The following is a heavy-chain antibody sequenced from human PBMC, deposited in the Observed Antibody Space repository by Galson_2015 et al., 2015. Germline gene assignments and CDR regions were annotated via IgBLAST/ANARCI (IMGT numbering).Heavy chain of an antibody. CDR2: IWYDGGNK. Sequence: SLRLSCAASGFTFSSYGMHWVRQAPGKGLEWVAVIWYDGGNKYYADSVKGRFTISRDNSKNTLYLQMNSLRAEDTAVYYCARDRGSITMIVVVTYAFDIWGQGTMVTVSS. CDR3: ARDRGSITMIVVVTYAFDI. D-gene: IGHD3-22*01. J-gene: IGHJ3*02. CDR1: GFTFSSYG. V-gene: IGHV3-33*01.